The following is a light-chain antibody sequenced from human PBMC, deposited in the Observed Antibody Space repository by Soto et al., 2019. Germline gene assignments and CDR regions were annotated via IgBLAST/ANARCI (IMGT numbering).Light chain of an antibody. Sequence: QSALTQPTSVSGSPGQSITISCTGTSSDTAGYNYVSWYQQHPGKAPKLMIYEVSNRPSGVSNRFSGSQSGNTASLTISGLQAEDEANYYCSSYTTSKTPLYVFGTGPKVTVL. CDR2: EVS. CDR1: SSDTAGYNY. CDR3: SSYTTSKTPLYV. V-gene: IGLV2-14*01. J-gene: IGLJ1*01.